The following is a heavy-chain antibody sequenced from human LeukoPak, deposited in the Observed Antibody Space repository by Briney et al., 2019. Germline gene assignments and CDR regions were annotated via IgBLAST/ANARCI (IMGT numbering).Heavy chain of an antibody. CDR1: GGSITTYH. V-gene: IGHV4-59*01. CDR2: AYYRGGT. Sequence: SETLSLTCTVSGGSITTYHWNWIRQPPGKGLEWIGYAYYRGGTKYNPSLKSRVSLSVDTSKNQVSLKLSSVTAADTAVYFCARSYVSYVLDYWGQEYLVIVPS. CDR3: ARSYVSYVLDY. J-gene: IGHJ4*02. D-gene: IGHD1-26*01.